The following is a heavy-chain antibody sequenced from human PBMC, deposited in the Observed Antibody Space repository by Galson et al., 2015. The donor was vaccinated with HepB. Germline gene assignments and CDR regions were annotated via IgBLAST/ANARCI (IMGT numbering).Heavy chain of an antibody. CDR1: GYTFTGYY. J-gene: IGHJ4*02. D-gene: IGHD3-3*01. V-gene: IGHV1-2*02. CDR2: INPDSGGT. Sequence: SVKVSCKASGYTFTGYYAHWVRQAPGQGLEWMGWINPDSGGTNYAQKFQGRVTMTRDTSISTAYMELSTLRSDDTAVYYCARDRKETIFGVVTLHFDYWGQGTLVTVSS. CDR3: ARDRKETIFGVVTLHFDY.